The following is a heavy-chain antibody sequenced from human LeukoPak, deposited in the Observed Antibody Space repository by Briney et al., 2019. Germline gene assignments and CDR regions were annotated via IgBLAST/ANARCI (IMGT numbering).Heavy chain of an antibody. CDR3: ANRGIYGYFNF. CDR2: MSYSGTT. Sequence: PSETLSLTCSVTGGSITDSIYYWGWVRPPPGKGREWIGSMSYSGTTYYNPSLKSRVFIFADTSKNQFSLRLASVTAADTAVYYCANRGIYGYFNFWGQGTLVTVSS. CDR1: GGSITDSIYY. V-gene: IGHV4-39*01. D-gene: IGHD3-10*01. J-gene: IGHJ4*02.